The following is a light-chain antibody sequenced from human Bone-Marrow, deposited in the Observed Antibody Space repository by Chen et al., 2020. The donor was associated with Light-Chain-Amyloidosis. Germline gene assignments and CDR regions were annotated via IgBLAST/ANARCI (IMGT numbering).Light chain of an antibody. CDR2: DDS. CDR3: QVWDRSRDRPV. V-gene: IGLV3-21*02. Sequence: SYVLTQPSSVSVAPGQTATIACGGNNIGSTSVHWYQQTPGQAPLLVVDDDSDRTSGIPERLSGSNSGNTATLTISRVEAGDESDYYCQVWDRSRDRPVFGGGTKLTVL. CDR1: NIGSTS. J-gene: IGLJ3*02.